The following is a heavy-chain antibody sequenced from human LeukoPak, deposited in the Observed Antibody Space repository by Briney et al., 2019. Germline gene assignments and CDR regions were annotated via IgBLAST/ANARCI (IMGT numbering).Heavy chain of an antibody. J-gene: IGHJ4*02. CDR3: ARDPRGYFDY. V-gene: IGHV4-39*07. CDR2: IYYSGST. Sequence: KPSETLSLTCTVSGGSISSSSYYWGWIRQPPGKGLEWIGSIYYSGSTYYNPSLKSRVTISVDTSKNQFSLKLSSVTAADTAVYYCARDPRGYFDYWGQGTLVTVSS. CDR1: GGSISSSSYY. D-gene: IGHD5-12*01.